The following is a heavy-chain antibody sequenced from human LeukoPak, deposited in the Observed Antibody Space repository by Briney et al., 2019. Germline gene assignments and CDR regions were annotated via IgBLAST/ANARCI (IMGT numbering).Heavy chain of an antibody. V-gene: IGHV1-2*02. CDR3: ARYSNSGGDY. J-gene: IGHJ4*02. CDR2: INPNNGGT. D-gene: IGHD6-6*01. CDR1: GYSFTGYH. Sequence: GASVKASCKASGYSFTGYHIHWVRQAPGQGLEWMGWINPNNGGTNQVQRFQGRVTMTRDTSISTAYMELSSLRSDDTAIYFCARYSNSGGDYWGQGTLVTVSS.